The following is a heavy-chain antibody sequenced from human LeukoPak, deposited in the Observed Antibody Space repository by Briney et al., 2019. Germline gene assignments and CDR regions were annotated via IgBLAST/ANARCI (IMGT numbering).Heavy chain of an antibody. CDR1: GYTFTDYY. CDR3: TRGAGLSAGTTRSSWFDP. D-gene: IGHD1-1*01. Sequence: ASVDVSCTASGYTFTDYYIHWMRQAPGQGLEWMGWINPNTGGTNYAQKFEGGVTVTRDTSISTAYMELTRLKSDDTAVYYCTRGAGLSAGTTRSSWFDPWGQGTLVTVSS. J-gene: IGHJ5*02. V-gene: IGHV1-2*02. CDR2: INPNTGGT.